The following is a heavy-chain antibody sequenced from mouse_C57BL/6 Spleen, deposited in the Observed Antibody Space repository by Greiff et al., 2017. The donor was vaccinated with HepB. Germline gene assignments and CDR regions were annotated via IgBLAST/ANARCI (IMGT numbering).Heavy chain of an antibody. CDR3: ASNSGRGFAY. J-gene: IGHJ3*01. D-gene: IGHD4-1*01. CDR1: GFSLTSYG. Sequence: VQRVESGPGLVAPSQSLSITCTVSGFSLTSYGVDWVRQSPGKGLEWLGVIWGVGSTNYNSALKSRLSISKDNSKSQVFLKMNSLQTDDTAMYYCASNSGRGFAYWGQGTLVTVSA. CDR2: IWGVGST. V-gene: IGHV2-6*01.